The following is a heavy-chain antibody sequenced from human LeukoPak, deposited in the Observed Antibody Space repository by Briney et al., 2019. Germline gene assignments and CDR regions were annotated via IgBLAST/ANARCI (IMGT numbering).Heavy chain of an antibody. CDR3: ARTIVGAAFDY. CDR2: IDGDGSST. Sequence: GGSLRLSCAASGFTFSNYAMSWVRQAPGKGLVWVSRIDGDGSSTTYADSVKGRFTISRDNAKNTLYLQMNSLRAEDTALYYCARTIVGAAFDYWGQGTLVTVSS. J-gene: IGHJ4*02. V-gene: IGHV3-74*01. CDR1: GFTFSNYA. D-gene: IGHD1-26*01.